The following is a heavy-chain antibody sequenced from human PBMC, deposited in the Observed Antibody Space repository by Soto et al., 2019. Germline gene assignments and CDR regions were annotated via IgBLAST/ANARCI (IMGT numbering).Heavy chain of an antibody. CDR3: ARVGTSYARRGLDV. V-gene: IGHV4-31*03. D-gene: IGHD7-27*01. J-gene: IGHJ6*02. CDR1: GGAIDSGGYY. CDR2: IYYSGST. Sequence: SETLSLTCNVSGGAIDSGGYYWCWIRQHPGKGLEWIGYIYYSGSTYYNPSLKSRVSISIDTSKNQFSLDLISVTAADTAVYYCARVGTSYARRGLDVWGQGTTVTVSS.